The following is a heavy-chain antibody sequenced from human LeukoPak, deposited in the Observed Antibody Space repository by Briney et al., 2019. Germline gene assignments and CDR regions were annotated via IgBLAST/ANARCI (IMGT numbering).Heavy chain of an antibody. CDR1: GFTFNNYA. Sequence: GSLRLSCAASGFTFNNYAMNWVRQDPGKGLEWVSSITSSGDTTHYADSVRGRFTISRDNSRNTLSLQMTSLRAEDTAVYYCAKGVLSGMRYYYGMDVWGKGTTVTVSS. D-gene: IGHD3-10*01. CDR3: AKGVLSGMRYYYGMDV. CDR2: ITSSGDTT. J-gene: IGHJ6*04. V-gene: IGHV3-23*01.